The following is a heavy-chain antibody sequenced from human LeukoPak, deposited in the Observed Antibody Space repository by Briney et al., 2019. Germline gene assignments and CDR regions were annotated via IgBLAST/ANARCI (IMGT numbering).Heavy chain of an antibody. CDR3: ASLRSGTGTFDP. CDR1: GVSLSSSSYY. CDR2: IYYSGNT. V-gene: IGHV4-39*01. Sequence: SETLSLTCTVSGVSLSSSSYYWGWIRQPPGKGLEWIGIIYYSGNTYYNPSLKSRVTISVDTSKNQFSLKLSSVTATDTAVYYCASLRSGTGTFDPWGQGTLVTVSS. J-gene: IGHJ5*02. D-gene: IGHD4-17*01.